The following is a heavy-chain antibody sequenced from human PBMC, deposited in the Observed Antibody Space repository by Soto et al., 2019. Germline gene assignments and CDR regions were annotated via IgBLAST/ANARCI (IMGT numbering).Heavy chain of an antibody. J-gene: IGHJ6*02. CDR1: GYTFTGYY. V-gene: IGHV1-2*02. D-gene: IGHD2-2*02. Sequence: ASVKVSCKASGYTFTGYYMHWVRQAPGQGLEWMGWINPNSGGTNYAQKFQGRVTMTRDTSISTAYMELSRLRSDDTAVYYCARVCSSTSCYTVNYYYGMDVWGQGTTVTVS. CDR2: INPNSGGT. CDR3: ARVCSSTSCYTVNYYYGMDV.